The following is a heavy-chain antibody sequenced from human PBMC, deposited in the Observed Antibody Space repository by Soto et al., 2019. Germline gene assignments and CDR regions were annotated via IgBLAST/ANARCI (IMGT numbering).Heavy chain of an antibody. CDR1: GFSFSDSW. CDR3: ASLGRHG. V-gene: IGHV3-7*01. Sequence: PGESLKISCAASGFSFSDSWMDWVRQAPGKGPEWVASIKEDGSEKNYVDSVKGRFTISRDNAKNSLYLQMNSLRAEDTAVYYCASLGRHGWGQGTTVTVSS. J-gene: IGHJ6*02. D-gene: IGHD3-16*01. CDR2: IKEDGSEK.